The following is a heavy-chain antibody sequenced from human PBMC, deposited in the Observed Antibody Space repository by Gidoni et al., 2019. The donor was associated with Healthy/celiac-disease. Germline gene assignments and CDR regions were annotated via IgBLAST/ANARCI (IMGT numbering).Heavy chain of an antibody. Sequence: IPLKASAPPLLKPSQTLTLTCTFSGISLSTSGVGVGWIRQPPGKALAWLELIYWDDDKSYSPSLKSRPTITKDTSKNQGVLTMTNMDPVETATYYGAHSASTVTRCDYGGQGTLVTVSS. V-gene: IGHV2-5*02. CDR2: IYWDDDK. D-gene: IGHD4-17*01. CDR1: GISLSTSGVG. CDR3: AHSASTVTRCDY. J-gene: IGHJ4*02.